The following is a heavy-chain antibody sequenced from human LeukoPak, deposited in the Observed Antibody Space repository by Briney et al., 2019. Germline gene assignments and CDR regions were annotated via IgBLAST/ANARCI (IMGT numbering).Heavy chain of an antibody. D-gene: IGHD4-23*01. Sequence: SETLSLTCTVSGYSISSGYYWGWIRQPPGKGLEWIGSIYHSGSTYYNPSLKSRVTISVDTSKNQFSLKLSSVTAADTAVYYCARATVVTLFDYWGQGTLVTVSS. CDR2: IYHSGST. CDR3: ARATVVTLFDY. J-gene: IGHJ4*02. CDR1: GYSISSGYY. V-gene: IGHV4-38-2*02.